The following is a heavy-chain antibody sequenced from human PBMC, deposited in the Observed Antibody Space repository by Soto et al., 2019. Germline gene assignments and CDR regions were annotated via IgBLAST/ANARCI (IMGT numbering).Heavy chain of an antibody. Sequence: QVQLQQWGAGLLKPSETLSLTCAVYGGSFSGYYWSWIRQPPGKGLEWIGEINHSGSTNYNPSLKSRVTISVDTSNNQFSLKLSSVTAADTAVYYCARGGLGYCSGGSCYSSWFDPWGQGTLVTVSS. J-gene: IGHJ5*02. V-gene: IGHV4-34*01. CDR2: INHSGST. CDR3: ARGGLGYCSGGSCYSSWFDP. CDR1: GGSFSGYY. D-gene: IGHD2-15*01.